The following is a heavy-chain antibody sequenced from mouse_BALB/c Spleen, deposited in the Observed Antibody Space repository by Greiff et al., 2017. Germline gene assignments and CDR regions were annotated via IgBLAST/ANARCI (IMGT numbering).Heavy chain of an antibody. CDR2: ISSGGST. CDR3: ATYYYGSSFYWYFDV. D-gene: IGHD1-1*01. Sequence: EVNVVESGGGLVKPGGSLKLSCAASGFTFSSYAMSWVRQTPEKRLEWVASISSGGSTYYPDSVKGRFTISRDNARNILYLQMSSLRSEDTAMYYCATYYYGSSFYWYFDVWGAGTTVTVSS. J-gene: IGHJ1*01. V-gene: IGHV5-6-5*01. CDR1: GFTFSSYA.